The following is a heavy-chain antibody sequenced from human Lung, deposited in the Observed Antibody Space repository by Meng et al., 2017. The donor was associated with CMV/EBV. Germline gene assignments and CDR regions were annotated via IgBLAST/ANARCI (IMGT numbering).Heavy chain of an antibody. J-gene: IGHJ4*02. CDR2: MNPNRGNT. D-gene: IGHD1-26*01. Sequence: ASVKVSCKASGYTFSYYDIIWVRQASGQGLEWVGWMNPNRGNTAYAQKFQGRVTMTRDTSTSIAYMELSSLRSGDTAVYYCARIGGGSSHDDYWGPGTLVTVSS. CDR1: GYTFSYYD. CDR3: ARIGGGSSHDDY. V-gene: IGHV1-8*01.